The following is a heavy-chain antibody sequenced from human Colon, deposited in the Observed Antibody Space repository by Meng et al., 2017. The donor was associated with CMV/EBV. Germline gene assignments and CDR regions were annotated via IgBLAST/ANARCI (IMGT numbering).Heavy chain of an antibody. V-gene: IGHV3-30*04. CDR1: GFIFSYYA. Sequence: GGSLRLSCAGSGFIFSYYAMHWVRQAPGKGLEWVAVIPYDGENEYYADSVKSRFTISRDNSKNTLYLQMNSLRPEDTAVYYCVRGGGPMYQLVSIYWGQGTLVTVSS. J-gene: IGHJ4*02. D-gene: IGHD2-2*01. CDR3: VRGGGPMYQLVSIY. CDR2: IPYDGENE.